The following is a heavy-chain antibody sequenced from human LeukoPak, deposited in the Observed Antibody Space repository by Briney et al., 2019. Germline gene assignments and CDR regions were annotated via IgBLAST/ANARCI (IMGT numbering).Heavy chain of an antibody. V-gene: IGHV1-2*02. CDR2: INPNSGGT. J-gene: IGHJ4*02. CDR1: GYTFTGYY. Sequence: ASVKVSCKASGYTFTGYYIHWVRQAPGQGLEWMGWINPNSGGTNYAQKFQGRVTMTGDTSISTAYMELSRLRSDDTAVYYCVPERPTTVTTPTPFDYWGQGTLVTVSS. D-gene: IGHD4-17*01. CDR3: VPERPTTVTTPTPFDY.